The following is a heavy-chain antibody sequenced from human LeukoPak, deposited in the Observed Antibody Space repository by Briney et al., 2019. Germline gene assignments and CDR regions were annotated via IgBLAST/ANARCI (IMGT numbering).Heavy chain of an antibody. D-gene: IGHD3-22*01. CDR1: GGTFSSYA. V-gene: IGHV1-24*01. J-gene: IGHJ4*02. Sequence: GASVKVSCKASGGTFSSYAISWVRQAPGQGLEWMGGFDPEDGETIYAQKFQGRVTMTEDTSTDTAYMELSSLRCEDTAVYYCATVGSGYSFDYWGQGTLVTVSS. CDR2: FDPEDGET. CDR3: ATVGSGYSFDY.